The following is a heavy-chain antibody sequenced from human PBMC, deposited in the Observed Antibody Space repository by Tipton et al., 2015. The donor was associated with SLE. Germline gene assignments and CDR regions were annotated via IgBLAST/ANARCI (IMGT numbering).Heavy chain of an antibody. Sequence: GLVKPSETLSLSCTVSSGSITSSYRSWIRQPPGKGLEWIGYVYYSGSTNYNPSLKSRVTISVDTSKNQFSLKLSSVTAADTAVYYCARGGNGFDYWGQGTLVTVSS. V-gene: IGHV4-59*01. CDR3: ARGGNGFDY. J-gene: IGHJ4*02. D-gene: IGHD2-8*01. CDR1: SGSITSSY. CDR2: VYYSGST.